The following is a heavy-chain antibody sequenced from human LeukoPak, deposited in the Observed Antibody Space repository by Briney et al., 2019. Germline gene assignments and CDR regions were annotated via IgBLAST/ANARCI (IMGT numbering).Heavy chain of an antibody. V-gene: IGHV3-7*01. CDR2: IKQDGSEK. CDR1: GFTFSSYW. D-gene: IGHD6-13*01. J-gene: IGHJ6*03. CDR3: AKDATAVPGTVYMDV. Sequence: GGSLRLSCAASGFTFSSYWMSWVRQAPGKGLEWVANIKQDGSEKYYVDSVRGRFTISRDNAKNSVYLQMTSLRAEDTALYYCAKDATAVPGTVYMDVWGKGTTVTISS.